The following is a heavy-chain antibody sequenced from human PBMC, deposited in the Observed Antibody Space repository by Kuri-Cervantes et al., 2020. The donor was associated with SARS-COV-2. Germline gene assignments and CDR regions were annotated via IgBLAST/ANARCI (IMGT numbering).Heavy chain of an antibody. CDR1: CRFFSVYY. CDR3: ARGDGRIAARTDGYYYGMDV. V-gene: IGHV4-34*01. J-gene: IGHJ6*04. Sequence: SETLSPTCAVYCRFFSVYYWSWSRQSQGKGLEWIGEINHSGSNNSNPSLNRRVTISVDTSKNQFSLKLSSVTAEDTAVYYCARGDGRIAARTDGYYYGMDVWGKGTTVTVSS. CDR2: INHSGSN. D-gene: IGHD6-6*01.